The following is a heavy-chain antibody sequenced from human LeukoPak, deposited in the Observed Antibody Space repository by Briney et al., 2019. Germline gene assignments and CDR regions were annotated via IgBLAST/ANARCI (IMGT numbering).Heavy chain of an antibody. D-gene: IGHD6-13*01. CDR3: ARVAAAVPDQ. Sequence: GGSLRLSCAASGFTFITYWMSWVRQAPGKGLEWVANIKQDGSEKYYMDSVKGRFTISRDNAKNSLYLQMSSLRAEDTAVYYCARVAAAVPDQWGQGTLVTVSS. J-gene: IGHJ5*02. CDR1: GFTFITYW. CDR2: IKQDGSEK. V-gene: IGHV3-7*04.